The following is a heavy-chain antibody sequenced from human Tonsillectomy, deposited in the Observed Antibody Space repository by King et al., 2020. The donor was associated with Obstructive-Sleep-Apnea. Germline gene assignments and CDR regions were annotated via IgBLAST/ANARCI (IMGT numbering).Heavy chain of an antibody. D-gene: IGHD3-10*01. CDR1: GFTVSSNY. Sequence: VQLVESGGGLVQPGGSLRLSCAASGFTVSSNYMSWVRQAPGKGLEWVSVIYSGGSTYYADSVKGRFTISRHNSKNTLYLQMNSLRAEETAVYYCARAGPPLYYYGSVRHYGMDVWGQGTTVTVSS. V-gene: IGHV3-53*04. CDR2: IYSGGST. J-gene: IGHJ6*02. CDR3: ARAGPPLYYYGSVRHYGMDV.